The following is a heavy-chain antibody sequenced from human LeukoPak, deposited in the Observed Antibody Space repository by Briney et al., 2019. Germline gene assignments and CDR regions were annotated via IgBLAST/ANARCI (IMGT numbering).Heavy chain of an antibody. CDR2: IYYSGST. Sequence: SETLSVTCTVSGGPISSNYWSWIRQPPGKGLEWIGYIYYSGSTNYNPSLKSRVTISVDTSKNQFSLKLSSVTAADTAVYYCARGRGIVVVPALSHAFEIWGQGTMVTASS. J-gene: IGHJ3*02. CDR3: ARGRGIVVVPALSHAFEI. D-gene: IGHD2-2*01. V-gene: IGHV4-59*01. CDR1: GGPISSNY.